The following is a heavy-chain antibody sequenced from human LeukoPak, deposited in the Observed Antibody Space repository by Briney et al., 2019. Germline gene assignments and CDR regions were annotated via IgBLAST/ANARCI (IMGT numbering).Heavy chain of an antibody. V-gene: IGHV3-23*01. Sequence: PGGSLRLSCAASGFTFSSYAMSWVRQAPGKGLEWVSAISGSGGSTYYADSVKGRFTISRDNSKNTLYLQMNSLRAEDTAVYYCAKVGPHSNWWDYGDQVIPCYFDYWGQGTLVTVSS. J-gene: IGHJ4*02. CDR1: GFTFSSYA. D-gene: IGHD4-17*01. CDR2: ISGSGGST. CDR3: AKVGPHSNWWDYGDQVIPCYFDY.